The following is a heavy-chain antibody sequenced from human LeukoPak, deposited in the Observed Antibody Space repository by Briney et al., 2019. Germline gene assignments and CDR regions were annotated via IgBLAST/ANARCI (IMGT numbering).Heavy chain of an antibody. CDR1: GFTFSSYE. CDR3: ASTGEDDSSGYYPDY. V-gene: IGHV3-48*03. Sequence: PGGSLRLSCAASGFTFSSYEMNWVRQAPGKGVEWVSYISSSGSTIYYADSVKGRFTISRTTANHSLYLQINSLRAEDTAVYYCASTGEDDSSGYYPDYWGQGTLVTVSS. J-gene: IGHJ4*02. D-gene: IGHD3-22*01. CDR2: ISSSGSTI.